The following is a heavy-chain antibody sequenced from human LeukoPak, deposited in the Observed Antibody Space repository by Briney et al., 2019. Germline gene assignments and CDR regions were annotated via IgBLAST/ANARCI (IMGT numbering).Heavy chain of an antibody. D-gene: IGHD1-26*01. Sequence: PGGSLRLSCAASGFTFSSYEMNWVRQAPGKGLEWVSYISSSGSTIYYADCVKGRFTISRDNAKNSLYLQMNSLRAEDTAVYYCARDFGSYYGSAFDIWGQGTMVTVSS. J-gene: IGHJ3*02. CDR2: ISSSGSTI. CDR1: GFTFSSYE. CDR3: ARDFGSYYGSAFDI. V-gene: IGHV3-48*03.